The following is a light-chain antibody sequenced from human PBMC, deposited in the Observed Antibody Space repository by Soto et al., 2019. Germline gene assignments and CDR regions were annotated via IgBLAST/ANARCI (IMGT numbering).Light chain of an antibody. CDR1: LSISTD. V-gene: IGKV1-39*01. CDR2: GAS. CDR3: QQSYTTPRT. Sequence: DIPMTQSPSSLSASVGDRVTITCRASLSISTDLNWYQQKPGKAPKVLIFGASSLHSGVTSRFSGSGSGTDFTITISSLQPEDYATYYCQQSYTTPRTFGQGTKLEIK. J-gene: IGKJ2*01.